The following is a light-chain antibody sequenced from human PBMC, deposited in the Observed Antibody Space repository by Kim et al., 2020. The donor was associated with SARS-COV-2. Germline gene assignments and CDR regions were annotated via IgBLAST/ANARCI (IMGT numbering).Light chain of an antibody. J-gene: IGKJ4*01. Sequence: TANHSYNATQSVRDRSLTAYRRPPGRAPRLLIFGASRRATGVPVRFGGSVSVPHFPLPISRLEPEDFAVYHCQQYGTAPQVTFGGGTKVDIK. CDR2: GAS. V-gene: IGKV3-20*01. CDR1: QSVRDRS. CDR3: QQYGTAPQVT.